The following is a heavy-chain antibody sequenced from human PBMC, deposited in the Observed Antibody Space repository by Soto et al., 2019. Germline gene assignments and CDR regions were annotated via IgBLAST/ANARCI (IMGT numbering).Heavy chain of an antibody. CDR2: ILYDGSNK. J-gene: IGHJ4*02. Sequence: QVQLVESGGGVVQPGRSLRLSCAASGFTFSSYAMHWVRQAPGKGLEWVAVILYDGSNKYYANSVKGRFTISRDNSKNTLFLQMNSLRAEDTAVYYCARDPHYDSSGYPSGDYWGQGTLVTVSS. CDR3: ARDPHYDSSGYPSGDY. D-gene: IGHD3-22*01. CDR1: GFTFSSYA. V-gene: IGHV3-30-3*01.